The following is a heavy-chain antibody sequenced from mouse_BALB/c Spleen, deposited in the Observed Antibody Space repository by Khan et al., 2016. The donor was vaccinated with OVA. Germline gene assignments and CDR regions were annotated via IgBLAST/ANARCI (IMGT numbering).Heavy chain of an antibody. CDR1: GYSITSDYA. V-gene: IGHV3-2*02. Sequence: VQLKQSGPGLVKPSQSLSLTCTVTGYSITSDYAWNWIRQFPGNKLEWMGYISSSGSTNYNPALKSRISFTRDTSKNQFFLQLNSVTTEDTATYDSARDYCSYNDAMDYGGQGTSVTVSS. CDR3: ARDYCSYNDAMDY. J-gene: IGHJ4*01. D-gene: IGHD1-3*01. CDR2: ISSSGST.